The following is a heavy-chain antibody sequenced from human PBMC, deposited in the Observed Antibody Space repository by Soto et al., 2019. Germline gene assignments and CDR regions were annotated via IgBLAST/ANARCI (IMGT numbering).Heavy chain of an antibody. D-gene: IGHD5-12*01. CDR2: ISSSSTYI. V-gene: IGHV3-21*01. J-gene: IGHJ5*01. CDR3: ARSPVEIVATSLYWFDS. CDR1: GFTFSSYS. Sequence: EVQLVESGGGLVKPGGSLRLSCAASGFTFSSYSMNWVRQAPGKGLERVSSISSSSTYIYYADSVKGRFTISRDNAKNSLYLQMNSLRVEDTAVYYCARSPVEIVATSLYWFDSWGQGTLVTVSS.